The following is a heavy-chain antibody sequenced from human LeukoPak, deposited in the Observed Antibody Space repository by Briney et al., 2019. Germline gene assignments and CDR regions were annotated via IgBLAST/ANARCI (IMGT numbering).Heavy chain of an antibody. D-gene: IGHD5-18*01. CDR3: AKARRIQLWLS. CDR1: GFTFSSYS. Sequence: GGSLRLSCAASGFTFSSYSMNWVRQAPGKGLEWVSSISSSSSYIYYADSVKGRFTMSRDNAKNTLYLQMISLRAEDMAVYYCAKARRIQLWLSWGQGTLVTVSS. V-gene: IGHV3-21*04. CDR2: ISSSSSYI. J-gene: IGHJ5*02.